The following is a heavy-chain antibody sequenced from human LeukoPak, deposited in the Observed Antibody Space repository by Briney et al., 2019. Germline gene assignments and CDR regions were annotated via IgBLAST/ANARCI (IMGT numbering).Heavy chain of an antibody. CDR1: GFTFSSYS. CDR2: ISFSSATI. CDR3: ARDTHYYGSGSPAFDI. J-gene: IGHJ3*02. V-gene: IGHV3-48*01. Sequence: GGSLRLSCEASGFTFSSYSMNWVRQAPGKGLEWVSYISFSSATIHYADSVKGRFTISRDNAKNSLYLQMNSLRAEDTALYYCARDTHYYGSGSPAFDIWGQGTMVTVSS. D-gene: IGHD3-10*01.